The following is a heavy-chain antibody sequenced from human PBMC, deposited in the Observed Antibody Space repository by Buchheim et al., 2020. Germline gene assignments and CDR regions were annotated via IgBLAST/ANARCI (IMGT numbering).Heavy chain of an antibody. D-gene: IGHD1-26*01. CDR2: ISYDGSNK. CDR3: VKDIGDPGAH. CDR1: GFTFSSSG. Sequence: QVQLVESGGGVVRPGRSLRLSCAASGFTFSSSGMHWVRQAPGKGLEWVAFISYDGSNKYYVDSVKGRFTIPRDISKSTLYLQMISLRAEDTDMYYCVKDIGDPGAHWGQGTL. V-gene: IGHV3-30*02. J-gene: IGHJ4*02.